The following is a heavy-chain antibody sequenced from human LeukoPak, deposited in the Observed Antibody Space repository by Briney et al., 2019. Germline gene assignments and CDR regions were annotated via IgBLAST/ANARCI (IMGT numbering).Heavy chain of an antibody. CDR2: IYYDESYK. V-gene: IGHV3-33*01. CDR3: ARGERFLEWLPLDY. CDR1: GFTFSSYG. D-gene: IGHD3-3*01. J-gene: IGHJ4*02. Sequence: GGSLRLSCAASGFTFSSYGMHWVRQAPGKGLEWVAVIYYDESYKYYADSVRGRFTISRDNSKNTLLLQMNSLRADDTAIYYCARGERFLEWLPLDYWDQGTLVTVSS.